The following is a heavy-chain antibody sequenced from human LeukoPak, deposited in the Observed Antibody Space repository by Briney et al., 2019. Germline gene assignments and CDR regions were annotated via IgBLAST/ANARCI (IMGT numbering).Heavy chain of an antibody. J-gene: IGHJ6*02. CDR2: IIPILGIA. CDR1: GGTFSSYA. V-gene: IGHV1-69*04. CDR3: ASIVVPAAIMGDGYNYYYYYGMDV. D-gene: IGHD2-2*01. Sequence: SVKVSCKASGGTFSSYAISWVRQAPGQGLEWMGRIIPILGIANYAQKFQGRVTITADKSTSTAYMELSSLRSEDTAVYYCASIVVPAAIMGDGYNYYYYYGMDVWGQGTTVTVSS.